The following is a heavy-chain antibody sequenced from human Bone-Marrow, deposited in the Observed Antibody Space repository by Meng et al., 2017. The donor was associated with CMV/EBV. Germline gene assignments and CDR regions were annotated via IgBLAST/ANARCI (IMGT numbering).Heavy chain of an antibody. CDR2: IKSKTNGGTT. D-gene: IGHD3-9*01. J-gene: IGHJ6*02. CDR3: STSTIVRHYYHGMDV. CDR1: GFTFSNAW. Sequence: GGSLRLSCAASGFTFSNAWMSWVRQAPGKGLEWVGRIKSKTNGGTTDYAAPVKGRFTISRDDSKNTLYLQLNSLKTEETAVYYCSTSTIVRHYYHGMDVWGQGTTVTVSS. V-gene: IGHV3-15*01.